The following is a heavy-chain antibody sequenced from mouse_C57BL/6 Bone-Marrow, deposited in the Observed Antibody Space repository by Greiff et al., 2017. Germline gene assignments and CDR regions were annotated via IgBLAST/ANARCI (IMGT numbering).Heavy chain of an antibody. CDR2: ISYDGSH. CDR3: ARVGVYYPFDD. J-gene: IGHJ2*01. V-gene: IGHV3-6*01. CDR1: GYSITSGYY. D-gene: IGHD1-1*01. Sequence: ESGPGLVKPSQSLSLTCSVTGYSITSGYYWNWIRQFPGNKLEWMGYISYDGSHNYNPSLKNRISIPRDTSKHQFFLKLNSVTTEDTATYYCARVGVYYPFDDWGQGTTLTVSS.